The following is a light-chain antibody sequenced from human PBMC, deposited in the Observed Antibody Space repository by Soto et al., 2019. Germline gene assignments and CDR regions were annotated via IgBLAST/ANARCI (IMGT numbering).Light chain of an antibody. CDR2: GAS. J-gene: IGKJ5*01. Sequence: DIQMTQSPSSLPASVGDRVTITCRASQSIRSYVNCSPHIPRKAPKLLIYGASGLQSWVPSRFRGSGSGTDFTLIISSLQPEDFATYYCQQSYSSPITFAQGTRLE. CDR1: QSIRSY. CDR3: QQSYSSPIT. V-gene: IGKV1-39*01.